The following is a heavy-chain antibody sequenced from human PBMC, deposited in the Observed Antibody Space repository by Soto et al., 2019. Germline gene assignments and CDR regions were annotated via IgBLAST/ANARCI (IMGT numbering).Heavy chain of an antibody. Sequence: SATLTLTCPRYGGAFSGYYSTWLLQPPGKGLEWIGEINHSGSTNYNPSLKSRVTISVDTSKNQFSLKLSSVTAADTAVYYCASLHDSDYYYYMDVWGKGTTVTVSS. CDR1: GGAFSGYY. J-gene: IGHJ6*03. D-gene: IGHD3-3*01. CDR3: ASLHDSDYYYYMDV. CDR2: INHSGST. V-gene: IGHV4-34*01.